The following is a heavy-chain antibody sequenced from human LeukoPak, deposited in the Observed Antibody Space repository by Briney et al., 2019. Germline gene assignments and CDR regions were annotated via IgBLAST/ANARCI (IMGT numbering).Heavy chain of an antibody. Sequence: GESLKISCKGSGYSFTSYWIGWVRQMPGKGLEWMGIIYPGDSDTRYSPSFQGQVTISADKSISTAYLQWSSLKASDTAMYYCARRGNVRSGSYYGMDDWGQGTTVTVSS. J-gene: IGHJ6*02. D-gene: IGHD3-10*01. CDR2: IYPGDSDT. CDR1: GYSFTSYW. CDR3: ARRGNVRSGSYYGMDD. V-gene: IGHV5-51*01.